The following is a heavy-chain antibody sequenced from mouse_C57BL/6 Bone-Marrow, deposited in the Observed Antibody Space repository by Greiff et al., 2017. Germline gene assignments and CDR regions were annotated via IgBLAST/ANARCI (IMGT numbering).Heavy chain of an antibody. CDR2: IWSGGST. D-gene: IGHD2-4*01. J-gene: IGHJ2*01. V-gene: IGHV2-2*01. CDR1: GFSLTSYG. Sequence: QVQLKQSGPGLVQPSQSLSITCTVSGFSLTSYGVHWVRQSPGKGLEWLGVIWSGGSTAYNAAFISRLSISKDNSKGQVFFKMNSLQADDTAIYYCARQTLYDYDADGFDYWGQGTTLTVSS. CDR3: ARQTLYDYDADGFDY.